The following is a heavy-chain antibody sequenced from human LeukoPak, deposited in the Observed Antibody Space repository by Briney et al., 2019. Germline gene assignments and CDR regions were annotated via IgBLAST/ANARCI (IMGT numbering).Heavy chain of an antibody. CDR1: GYSFTTYW. D-gene: IGHD3-10*01. CDR2: IYPGDSDT. V-gene: IGHV5-51*01. Sequence: GESLRISCKGSGYSFTTYWIGWVRQMPGKGLEWMGIIYPGDSDTRYSPSFQGQVTISADKSISTAYLQWSSLKASDTAMYYCARQGTVYAHAGTYFDYWGQGTLVTVSS. J-gene: IGHJ4*02. CDR3: ARQGTVYAHAGTYFDY.